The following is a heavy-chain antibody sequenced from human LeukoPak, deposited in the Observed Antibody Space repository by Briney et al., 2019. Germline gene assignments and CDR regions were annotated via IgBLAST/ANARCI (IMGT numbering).Heavy chain of an antibody. Sequence: PGRSLRLSCAASGFHFSNYGMHWVRQAPGKGLEWVAVIWYDGSNKYYVDSVKGRFTISRDNSKNTLYLQMNSLRAEDTAVYYCANNFDYWGQGTLVTVSS. CDR3: ANNFDY. CDR1: GFHFSNYG. CDR2: IWYDGSNK. V-gene: IGHV3-33*06. J-gene: IGHJ4*02.